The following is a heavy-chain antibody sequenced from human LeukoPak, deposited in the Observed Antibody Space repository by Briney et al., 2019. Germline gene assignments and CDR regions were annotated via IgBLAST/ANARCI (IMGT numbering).Heavy chain of an antibody. CDR2: VYAGGST. Sequence: GGSLRLSCAASGFTVNSNYMSWVRQAPGKGLEWFSLVYAGGSTYYADSVKGRFTISRDNSKNTLYLQMNSLRAEDTAVYYCATSPASSCLDYWGQGTLVTVSS. V-gene: IGHV3-53*01. J-gene: IGHJ4*02. CDR3: ATSPASSCLDY. CDR1: GFTVNSNY. D-gene: IGHD6-13*01.